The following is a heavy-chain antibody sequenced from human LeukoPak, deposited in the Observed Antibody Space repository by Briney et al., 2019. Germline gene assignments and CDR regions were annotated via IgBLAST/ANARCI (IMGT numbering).Heavy chain of an antibody. CDR2: IYYSGST. CDR3: ARDQQQLVNWYYYYYMDV. D-gene: IGHD6-13*01. J-gene: IGHJ6*03. V-gene: IGHV4-39*07. Sequence: PSETLSLTCTVSGGSISSNYYWGWIRQPPGKGLEWIGNIYYSGSTYYSPSLKSRVTISIDTSKNQFSLKLSSLTAADTAVYYCARDQQQLVNWYYYYYMDVWGKGTTVTISS. CDR1: GGSISSNYY.